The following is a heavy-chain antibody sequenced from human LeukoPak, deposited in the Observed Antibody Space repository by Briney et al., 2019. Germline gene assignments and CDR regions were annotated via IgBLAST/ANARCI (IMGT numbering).Heavy chain of an antibody. CDR2: IFHSGTT. J-gene: IGHJ5*02. CDR3: AREFPFYKQGGGYPIIWFDP. Sequence: MSSETLSLTCTVSGGSISSSRYYWGWIRQPPGKGLEWIGTIFHSGTTYYNPSLKSRVTIAVDTSKNQFSLKLRNVTAADTAVYYCAREFPFYKQGGGYPIIWFDPWGQGTLVTVSS. V-gene: IGHV4-39*07. D-gene: IGHD3-22*01. CDR1: GGSISSSRYY.